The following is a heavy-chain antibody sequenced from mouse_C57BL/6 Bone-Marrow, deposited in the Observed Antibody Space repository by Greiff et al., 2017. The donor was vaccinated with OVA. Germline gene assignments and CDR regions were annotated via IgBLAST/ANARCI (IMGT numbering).Heavy chain of an antibody. CDR1: GYTFTSYW. Sequence: QVQLLQPGAELVKPGASVKLSCKASGYTFTSYWMQWVKQRPGQGLEWIGEIDPSDSYTNYNQKFKGKATLTVDTSSSTAYMQLSSLTSEDSAVYYCARIPPVPCWGQGTTLTVSS. J-gene: IGHJ2*01. CDR3: ARIPPVPC. CDR2: IDPSDSYT. V-gene: IGHV1-50*01.